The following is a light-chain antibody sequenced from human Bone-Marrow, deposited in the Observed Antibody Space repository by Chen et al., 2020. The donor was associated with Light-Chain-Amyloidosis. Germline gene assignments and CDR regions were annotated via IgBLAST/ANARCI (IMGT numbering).Light chain of an antibody. CDR3: QVWDRSSDRPV. CDR2: DDS. J-gene: IGLJ3*02. CDR1: NIGSTS. Sequence: SYVLTQPSSVPVAPGQTATIACGGNNIGSTSVHWYQQTPGQAPLLVVYDDSDRPSGIPERLSGSNSGNTATLTISRVEAGDEADYYYQVWDRSSDRPVFGGGTKLTVL. V-gene: IGLV3-21*02.